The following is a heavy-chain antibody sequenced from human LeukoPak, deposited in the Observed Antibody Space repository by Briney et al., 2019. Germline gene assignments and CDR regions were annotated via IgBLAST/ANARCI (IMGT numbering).Heavy chain of an antibody. D-gene: IGHD3-10*01. CDR2: ISGTGGST. V-gene: IGHV3-23*01. Sequence: GGSLRLSCAASGFTFSSYAMSWVRQAPGKGLEWVSAISGTGGSTYYADSVKGRFTISRDNSKNTLYVQVNSLRAEDTAVYYCAKETGYYYGSGSPRAFDIWGQGTMVTVSS. CDR3: AKETGYYYGSGSPRAFDI. CDR1: GFTFSSYA. J-gene: IGHJ3*02.